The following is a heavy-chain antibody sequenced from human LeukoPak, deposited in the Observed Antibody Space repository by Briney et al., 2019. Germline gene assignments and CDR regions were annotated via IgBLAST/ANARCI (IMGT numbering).Heavy chain of an antibody. CDR1: GFTFSTFA. CDR3: AKDRSGGSGTLFPIFDF. J-gene: IGHJ4*02. D-gene: IGHD3-10*01. V-gene: IGHV3-23*01. CDR2: ISGSGGST. Sequence: GGSLRLSCSAYGFTFSTFAMNWVRQVPGRGLEWLSAISGSGGSTYYAGSVRGQFTVSRDNSQNTLYLQINSLGAGDTAVYYCAKDRSGGSGTLFPIFDFWGQGTQVTVSS.